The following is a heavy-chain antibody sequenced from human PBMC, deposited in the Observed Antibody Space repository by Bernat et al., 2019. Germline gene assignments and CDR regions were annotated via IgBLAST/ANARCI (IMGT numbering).Heavy chain of an antibody. V-gene: IGHV3-30*18. CDR3: AKDGDSGSDY. CDR2: ISYDGSNK. CDR1: GFTFSSYG. J-gene: IGHJ4*02. D-gene: IGHD1-26*01. Sequence: QVQLVESGGGVVQPGRSLRLSCAASGFTFSSYGMHWVRQAPGKGLEWVAVISYDGSNKYYADSVKGRFTISRDNSKNTLYLQMNSLSAEDTAVYYCAKDGDSGSDYWGQGTLVTVSS.